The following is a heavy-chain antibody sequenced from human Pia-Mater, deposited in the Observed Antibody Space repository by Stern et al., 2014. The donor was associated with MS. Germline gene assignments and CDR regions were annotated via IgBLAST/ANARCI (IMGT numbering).Heavy chain of an antibody. Sequence: VQLLESGAEVRKSGSSVKVSCKASGGSFSSYPINWVRQAPGRGLEWMGGIIPVFDMTNYAQKFQGRVTISADKATTTAYMELSSLRSDDTAVYYCARSPRTFGGVAYTFDIWGQGTMVTVSS. D-gene: IGHD3-16*01. V-gene: IGHV1-69*17. J-gene: IGHJ3*02. CDR1: GGSFSSYP. CDR2: IIPVFDMT. CDR3: ARSPRTFGGVAYTFDI.